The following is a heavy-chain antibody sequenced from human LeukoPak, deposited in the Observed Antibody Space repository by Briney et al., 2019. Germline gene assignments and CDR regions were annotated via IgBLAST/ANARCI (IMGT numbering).Heavy chain of an antibody. V-gene: IGHV1-2*02. CDR3: ARDRGDDFWGGFDY. Sequence: ASVTVSCKASGYTFTVYYIHWVRQAPGQGLEWMGWINPNSGAIDYAQRFQGRVTVTRDTSISTAYMQLSGLRSDDTAVYYCARDRGDDFWGGFDYWGQGTLVTVSS. CDR1: GYTFTVYY. D-gene: IGHD3-3*01. J-gene: IGHJ4*02. CDR2: INPNSGAI.